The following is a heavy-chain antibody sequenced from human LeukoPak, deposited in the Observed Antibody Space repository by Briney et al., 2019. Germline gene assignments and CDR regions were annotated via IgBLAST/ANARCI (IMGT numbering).Heavy chain of an antibody. V-gene: IGHV1-18*01. J-gene: IGHJ6*03. D-gene: IGHD2-2*01. CDR3: ARGRYCSSSSCYQIYYYYMDV. CDR2: ISAYNGNT. Sequence: ASVKVSCKASGYTFTSFGISWVRQAPGQGLEWMGWISAYNGNTNYAQKLQGRVTMTTDTSTSTAYMELRSLRSDDTAVYSCARGRYCSSSSCYQIYYYYMDVWGKGTTVTVSS. CDR1: GYTFTSFG.